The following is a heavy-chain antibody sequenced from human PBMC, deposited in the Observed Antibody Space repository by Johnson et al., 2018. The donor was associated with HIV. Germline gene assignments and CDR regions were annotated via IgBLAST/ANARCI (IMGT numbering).Heavy chain of an antibody. CDR2: IYSCGST. J-gene: IGHJ3*02. D-gene: IGHD1-26*01. V-gene: IGHV3-66*01. CDR3: ARALGVGATADDAFDI. CDR1: GFTVSSNY. Sequence: MQLVESGGGVVQPGGSLRLSCAASGFTVSSNYMSWVRQAPGKGLEWVSVIYSCGSTYYADSVKGRFTISRDNSKNTLYLQMNSLRAEDTAVYYCARALGVGATADDAFDICGQGTMVTVSS.